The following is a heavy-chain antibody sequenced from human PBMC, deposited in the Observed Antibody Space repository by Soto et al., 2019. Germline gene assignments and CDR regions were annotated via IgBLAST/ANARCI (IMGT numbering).Heavy chain of an antibody. J-gene: IGHJ4*02. CDR2: IDSDGGST. V-gene: IGHV3-74*01. CDR1: GFTFSSYW. Sequence: EVQLVESGGGLVQPGGSLRLSCAASGFTFSSYWMHWVRQAPGKGLVWVSRIDSDGGSTSYADSVKGRFTISRDNAKNTLYLQMNSLRAEDTAVYYCARVLYNWNDVLDHWGQGTLVTVSS. D-gene: IGHD1-20*01. CDR3: ARVLYNWNDVLDH.